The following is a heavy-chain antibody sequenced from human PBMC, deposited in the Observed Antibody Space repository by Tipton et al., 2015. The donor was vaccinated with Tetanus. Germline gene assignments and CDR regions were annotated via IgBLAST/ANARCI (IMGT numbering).Heavy chain of an antibody. V-gene: IGHV4-39*01. CDR2: TYYSGSP. D-gene: IGHD1-26*01. CDR3: ARQGYNGTYQFDY. J-gene: IGHJ4*02. Sequence: TLSLTCSVSGGYVSTSGHYWGWIRQAPGKGLEWLGSTYYSGSPHYNPSLNSRVTVFAGPSKNQFSLNLISVTAADTAVYYCARQGYNGTYQFDYWGQGILVTVSS. CDR1: GGYVSTSGHY.